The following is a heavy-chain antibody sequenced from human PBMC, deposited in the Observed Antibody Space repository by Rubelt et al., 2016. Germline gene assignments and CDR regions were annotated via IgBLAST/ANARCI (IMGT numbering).Heavy chain of an antibody. Sequence: QVQLVESGGGVVQPGRSLRLSCAASGFIFRSYGMYWVRQAPGKGLEWVAGIWHDGSKKYYSESVKGRFTISRDNSKNTMYLQMKNLRAEDTAVCYCASDHSFYGDYVEWYFDLWGRGTLVTVSS. J-gene: IGHJ2*01. CDR2: IWHDGSKK. CDR1: GFIFRSYG. CDR3: ASDHSFYGDYVEWYFDL. V-gene: IGHV3-33*01. D-gene: IGHD4-17*01.